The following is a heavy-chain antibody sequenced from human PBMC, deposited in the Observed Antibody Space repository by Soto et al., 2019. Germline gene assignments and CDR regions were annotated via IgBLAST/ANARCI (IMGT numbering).Heavy chain of an antibody. CDR1: GFTFSAYT. D-gene: IGHD4-17*01. V-gene: IGHV3-21*02. CDR3: VRGCYGDYDS. CDR2: LDPSSTYI. J-gene: IGHJ5*01. Sequence: EVQLVESGGGLVKPGGSLRLSCAASGFTFSAYTMNWVRQAPGKGLEWVSSLDPSSTYIYYADSVKGRFTLSRDNAKNSLFLRLNSLRADDTALYYCVRGCYGDYDSWGQGTLVTVSS.